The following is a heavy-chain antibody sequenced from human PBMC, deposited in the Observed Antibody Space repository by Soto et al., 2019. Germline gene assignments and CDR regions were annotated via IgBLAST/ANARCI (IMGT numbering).Heavy chain of an antibody. CDR1: GGTLSSYT. J-gene: IGHJ4*02. CDR3: ARDKGYCSDTSCPAFDY. CDR2: VIPNLGVT. D-gene: IGHD2-15*01. V-gene: IGHV1-69*04. Sequence: QVQLVHSGAEVQKPGSSVKVSCKASGGTLSSYTFSWVRQAPGQGLEWMGRVIPNLGVTNYAKKFQGRFTFVVDTSTSTAYMELTMLRYEDTAVYYCARDKGYCSDTSCPAFDYWGQGTLVNVAS.